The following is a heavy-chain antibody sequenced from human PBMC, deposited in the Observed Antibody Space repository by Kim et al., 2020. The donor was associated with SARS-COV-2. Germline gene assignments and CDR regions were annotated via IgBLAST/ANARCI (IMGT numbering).Heavy chain of an antibody. D-gene: IGHD3-3*01. CDR1: GFTFSSYA. Sequence: GGSLRLSCAASGFTFSSYAMHWVRQAPGKGLEWVAVISYDGSNKYYADSVKGRFTISRDNSKNTLYLQMNSLRAEDTAVYYCARVKARFRGPPYYFDYWG. V-gene: IGHV3-30*04. J-gene: IGHJ4*01. CDR3: ARVKARFRGPPYYFDY. CDR2: ISYDGSNK.